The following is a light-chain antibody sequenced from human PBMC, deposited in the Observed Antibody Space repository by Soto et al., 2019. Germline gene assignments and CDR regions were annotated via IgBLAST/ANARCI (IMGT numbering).Light chain of an antibody. CDR1: TSKIGSNT. CDR2: SNN. J-gene: IGLJ3*02. Sequence: VLTQPPSASGTPGQTVTISCSGGTSKIGSNTINWYQHLPGMAPKLLIYSNNQRPSGVPDRFSGSKSGTSASLAISRLQSEDEADFYCRAWDDTLNGWVFGGGTKVTVL. V-gene: IGLV1-44*01. CDR3: RAWDDTLNGWV.